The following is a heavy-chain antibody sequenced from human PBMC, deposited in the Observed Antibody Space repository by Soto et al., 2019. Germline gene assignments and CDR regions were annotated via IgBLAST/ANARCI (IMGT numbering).Heavy chain of an antibody. V-gene: IGHV4-30-4*01. J-gene: IGHJ4*02. CDR1: GGSINSADYY. Sequence: QVQLQESGPGLVKPSQTLSLACTVSGGSINSADYYWSWIRQPPGKGLEWIGYIYYSGSTYYNPSLKSRVTISVDTSKSQFSLKLGSVTAADAAVYYCARASTIFGVVVRFDSWGRGTLVAVSS. CDR3: ARASTIFGVVVRFDS. D-gene: IGHD3-3*01. CDR2: IYYSGST.